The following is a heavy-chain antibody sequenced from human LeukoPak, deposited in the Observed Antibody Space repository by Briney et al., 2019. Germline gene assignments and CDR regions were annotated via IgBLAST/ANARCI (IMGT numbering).Heavy chain of an antibody. V-gene: IGHV4-39*02. CDR1: GGSISGRRYY. Sequence: KPSETLSLTCSVSGGSISGRRYYWGWIRQPPGRGLEWIGSIHYDGATYYNPSLKSRVTMSVDTSKNHFSLKLSSVTAADTAVYYCGMSVTSDGHKIRNYWGQGTLVTVSS. J-gene: IGHJ4*02. CDR2: IHYDGAT. D-gene: IGHD5-24*01. CDR3: GMSVTSDGHKIRNY.